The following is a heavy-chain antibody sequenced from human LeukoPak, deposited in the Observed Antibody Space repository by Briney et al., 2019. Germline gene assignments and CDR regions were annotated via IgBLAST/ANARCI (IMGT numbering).Heavy chain of an antibody. J-gene: IGHJ4*02. CDR3: AKDKVFYYGSGRLSSTKQMPAPFEY. D-gene: IGHD3-10*01. V-gene: IGHV3-48*01. CDR1: GFTFSSFS. Sequence: PGGSLRLSCAASGFTFSSFSMNWVRQAPGKGLEWVSYISSSSSTIYYADSVKGRFTISRDNPKNTLYLQMNRLRAEHTAVYYCAKDKVFYYGSGRLSSTKQMPAPFEYWGQGTLVTVSS. CDR2: ISSSSSTI.